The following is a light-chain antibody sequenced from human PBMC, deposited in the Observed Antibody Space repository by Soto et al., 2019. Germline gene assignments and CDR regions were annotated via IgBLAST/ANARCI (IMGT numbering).Light chain of an antibody. Sequence: QSVLTQPPSASGTPGQRVTISCSGSNSNSGSNYVYWYQQFPGTAPKLLIYSNIQRPSGVPARFSGSKSGTTAYLAISGLRSEDEADYYCAAWDNSLNGRVFGGGTKLTV. CDR1: NSNSGSNY. CDR2: SNI. J-gene: IGLJ3*02. CDR3: AAWDNSLNGRV. V-gene: IGLV1-47*02.